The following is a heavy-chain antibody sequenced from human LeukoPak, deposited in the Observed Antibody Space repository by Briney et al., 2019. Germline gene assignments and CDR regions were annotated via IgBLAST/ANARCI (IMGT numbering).Heavy chain of an antibody. CDR2: ISYDGSNK. CDR1: GFTFSSYA. J-gene: IGHJ4*02. D-gene: IGHD6-6*01. Sequence: PGGSLRLSCAASGFTFSSYAMHWVRQAPGKGLEWVAVISYDGSNKYYADSVKGRFTISRDNSKNTLYLQMNSLRAEDTAVYYCARDVEYSSSSTSGYWGQGTLVTVSS. CDR3: ARDVEYSSSSTSGY. V-gene: IGHV3-30-3*01.